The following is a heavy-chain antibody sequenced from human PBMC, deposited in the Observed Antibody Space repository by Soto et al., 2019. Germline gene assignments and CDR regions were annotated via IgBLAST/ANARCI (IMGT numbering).Heavy chain of an antibody. CDR1: GGPFNIYT. CDR3: ARRRSTSAISAEYCYL. Sequence: SVQVVFKASGGPFNIYTIPCVRHAPDQCLEWMRGMGPILDTSNSAPKFPVRVPITADESTSPAYMELSSLRSEDTAVYYCARRRSTSAISAEYCYLWGQLNTVTVSS. CDR2: MGPILDTS. J-gene: IGHJ1*01. V-gene: IGHV1-69*13. D-gene: IGHD2-2*01.